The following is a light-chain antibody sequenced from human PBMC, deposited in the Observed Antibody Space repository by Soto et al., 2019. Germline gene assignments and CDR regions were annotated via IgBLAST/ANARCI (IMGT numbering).Light chain of an antibody. CDR1: SSDVGVYNY. J-gene: IGLJ2*01. Sequence: QSALPQPPSASGSPGQSVTISCSGTSSDVGVYNYVSWYQQHPGKDPKVMIYEVTRRPSGVPDRFSGSRSGNTASLIVSGLQAEDEADYYCSSYAGSNTVAFGGGTKLTVL. CDR3: SSYAGSNTVA. CDR2: EVT. V-gene: IGLV2-8*01.